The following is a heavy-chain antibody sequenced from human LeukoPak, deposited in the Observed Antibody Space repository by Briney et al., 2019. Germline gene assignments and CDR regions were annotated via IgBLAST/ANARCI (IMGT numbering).Heavy chain of an antibody. CDR3: ARAGYCSSTSCRRGNWFDP. Sequence: ASVTVSFTASGYTFTVYYMHWVRQAPGQGLEWMGWINPNSGGTNYAQKFQGRVTMTRDTSISTAYMELSRLRSDDTAVYYCARAGYCSSTSCRRGNWFDPWGQGTLVTVSS. J-gene: IGHJ5*02. D-gene: IGHD2-2*01. CDR1: GYTFTVYY. V-gene: IGHV1-2*02. CDR2: INPNSGGT.